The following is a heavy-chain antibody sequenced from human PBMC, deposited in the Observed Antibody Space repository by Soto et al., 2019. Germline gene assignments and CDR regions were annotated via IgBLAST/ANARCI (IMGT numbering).Heavy chain of an antibody. CDR1: GFTFSSYA. D-gene: IGHD6-19*01. J-gene: IGHJ4*02. CDR3: AKLIAVAGTGIDY. Sequence: PGGSLRLSCAASGFTFSSYAMSWVRQAPGKGLEWVSAISGSGGSTYYADSVKGRFTISRDNPKNTLYLQMNSLRAEDTAVYYCAKLIAVAGTGIDYWGQGTLVTVSS. CDR2: ISGSGGST. V-gene: IGHV3-23*01.